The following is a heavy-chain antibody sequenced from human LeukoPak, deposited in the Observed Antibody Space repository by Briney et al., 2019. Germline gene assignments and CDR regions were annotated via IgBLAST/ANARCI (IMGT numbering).Heavy chain of an antibody. CDR3: ATDALGYYDRPFDY. CDR1: GYTLTELS. J-gene: IGHJ4*02. Sequence: ASVQVSCKVSGYTLTELSMHWVRQAPGKGLEWMGGFDPEDGETIYAQKFQGRVTMTEDTSTDTAYMELSSLRSEDTAVYYCATDALGYYDRPFDYWGQGTLVTISS. CDR2: FDPEDGET. D-gene: IGHD3-22*01. V-gene: IGHV1-24*01.